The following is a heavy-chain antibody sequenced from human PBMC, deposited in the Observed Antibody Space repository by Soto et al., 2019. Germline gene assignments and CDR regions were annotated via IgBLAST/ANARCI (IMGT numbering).Heavy chain of an antibody. CDR2: ISSSSDYI. Sequence: GGSLRLSCAASGFTFSSYNMNWVRQSPGKGLEWVSSISSSSDYIYYADSVKGRFTISRDNAKSSVYLQMTSLRAEDTAVYYCASSTGLFCVGDTCPITFAYYYGLDVWGQGTTVTVSS. J-gene: IGHJ6*02. V-gene: IGHV3-21*01. D-gene: IGHD2-21*02. CDR1: GFTFSSYN. CDR3: ASSTGLFCVGDTCPITFAYYYGLDV.